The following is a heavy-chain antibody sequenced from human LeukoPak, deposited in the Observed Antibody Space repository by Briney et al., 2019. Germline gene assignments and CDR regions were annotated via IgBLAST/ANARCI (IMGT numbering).Heavy chain of an antibody. Sequence: GWSLRLSCAASGFTFSSYAMHWVRQAPGKGLEWVAVISYDGSNKYYADSVKGRFTISRDNSKNTLYLQMNSLRAEDTAVYYCARGVRFLENFDYWGQGTLVTVSS. CDR1: GFTFSSYA. V-gene: IGHV3-30*04. CDR3: ARGVRFLENFDY. J-gene: IGHJ4*02. CDR2: ISYDGSNK. D-gene: IGHD3-3*01.